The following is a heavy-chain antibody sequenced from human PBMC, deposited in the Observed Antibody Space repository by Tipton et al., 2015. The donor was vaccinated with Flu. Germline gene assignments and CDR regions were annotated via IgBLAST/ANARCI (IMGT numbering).Heavy chain of an antibody. CDR2: IYHSGST. D-gene: IGHD3-10*02. J-gene: IGHJ4*02. V-gene: IGHV4-38-2*01. Sequence: LRLSCAVTGYSISSGYYWGWVRQPPGKGLEWIGTIYHSGSTYYNPSLKSRLTMSVDTSKNQFSLKLSSVTAADTAVYYCARHTGDSVRGVIDYWGQGTLVTVSS. CDR3: ARHTGDSVRGVIDY. CDR1: GYSISSGYY.